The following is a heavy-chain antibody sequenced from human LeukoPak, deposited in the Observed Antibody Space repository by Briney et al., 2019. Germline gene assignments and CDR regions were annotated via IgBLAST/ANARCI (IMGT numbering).Heavy chain of an antibody. CDR1: GFTVTDNY. J-gene: IGHJ4*02. V-gene: IGHV3-53*01. CDR2: VYPDGRT. D-gene: IGHD5/OR15-5a*01. CDR3: ARTNPVYAAYDY. Sequence: GGSLRLLCAVSGFTVTDNYMSWVRQAPGKGLQWVSVVYPDGRTYYADSVKGRFTISRDNSRNTLLLQLNSLRADDTAVYYCARTNPVYAAYDYWGQGTLVTVSS.